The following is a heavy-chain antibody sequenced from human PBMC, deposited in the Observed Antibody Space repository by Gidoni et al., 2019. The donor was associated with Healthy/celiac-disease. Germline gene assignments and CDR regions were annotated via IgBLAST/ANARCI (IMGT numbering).Heavy chain of an antibody. CDR1: GFTFSSYA. Sequence: EVQLLESGGGLVQPGGSLRLSCAASGFTFSSYAIGWVRQAPGKGLGWVSAISGSGGSTYYADSVKGRFTISRDNSKNTLYLQMNSLRAEDTAVYYCAKDFLKDRPVGVVGGFNWGQGTLVTVSS. D-gene: IGHD3-16*01. CDR3: AKDFLKDRPVGVVGGFN. V-gene: IGHV3-23*01. J-gene: IGHJ4*02. CDR2: ISGSGGST.